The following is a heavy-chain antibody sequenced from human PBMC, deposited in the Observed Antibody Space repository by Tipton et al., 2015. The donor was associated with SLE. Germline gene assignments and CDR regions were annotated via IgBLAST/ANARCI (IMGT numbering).Heavy chain of an antibody. CDR2: VYYSGST. CDR1: GGSIGSTSYF. J-gene: IGHJ4*02. V-gene: IGHV4-39*01. Sequence: TLSLTCTVSGGSIGSTSYFWVWIRQPPGKGLEWIGSVYYSGSTYYNPPLKSRVTISVDTSKNQFSLRLSSVTAADTAVYYCARLGRDFDYWGQGALVTVSS. D-gene: IGHD7-27*01. CDR3: ARLGRDFDY.